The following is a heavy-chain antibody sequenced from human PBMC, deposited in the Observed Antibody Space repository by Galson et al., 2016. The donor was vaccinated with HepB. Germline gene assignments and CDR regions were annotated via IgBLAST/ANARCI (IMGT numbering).Heavy chain of an antibody. CDR2: VNTYTGDA. CDR3: ASRGGYDAFDI. Sequence: SVKVSCKASSDTLSNYGLSWVRQAPGQGLEWMGGVNTYTGDADYPQRFQDRVTMTADTSTKTAYMELRSLRSDDTAVYYCASRGGYDAFDIWGQGTMITVSS. CDR1: SDTLSNYG. V-gene: IGHV1-18*01. J-gene: IGHJ3*02. D-gene: IGHD5-12*01.